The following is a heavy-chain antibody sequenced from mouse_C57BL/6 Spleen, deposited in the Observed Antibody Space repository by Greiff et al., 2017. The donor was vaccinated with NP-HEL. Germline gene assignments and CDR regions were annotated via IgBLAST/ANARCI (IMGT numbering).Heavy chain of an antibody. CDR2: ISSGSSTI. Sequence: EVKLVESGGGLVKPGGSLKLSCAASGFTFSDYGMHWVRQAPEKGLEWVAYISSGSSTIYYADTVKGRFTISRDNAKNTLFLQMTSLRSEDTAMYYCARPGQDAMDYWGQGTSVTVSS. D-gene: IGHD3-3*01. CDR3: ARPGQDAMDY. V-gene: IGHV5-17*01. CDR1: GFTFSDYG. J-gene: IGHJ4*01.